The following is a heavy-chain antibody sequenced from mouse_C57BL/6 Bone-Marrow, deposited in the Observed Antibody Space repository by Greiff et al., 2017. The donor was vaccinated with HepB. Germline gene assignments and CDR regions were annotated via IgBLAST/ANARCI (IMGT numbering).Heavy chain of an antibody. J-gene: IGHJ1*03. CDR3: ARRDGYRDWYFDV. D-gene: IGHD2-3*01. Sequence: QVQLKQSGPELVKPGASVKISCKASGYAFSSSWMNWVKQRPGKGLEWIGRIYPGDGDTNYNGKFKGKATLTADKSSSTAYMQLSSLTSEDSAVYFCARRDGYRDWYFDVWGTGTTVTVSS. V-gene: IGHV1-82*01. CDR2: IYPGDGDT. CDR1: GYAFSSSW.